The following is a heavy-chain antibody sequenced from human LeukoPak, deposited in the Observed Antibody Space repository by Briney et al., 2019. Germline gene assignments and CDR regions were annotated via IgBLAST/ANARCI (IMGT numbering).Heavy chain of an antibody. V-gene: IGHV1-69*13. J-gene: IGHJ5*02. Sequence: SVKVSCKASGYTFTGYYMHWVRQAPGQGLEWMGGIIPIFGTTNYAQKFQGRVTISADESTSTAYMELSSLRSEDTAVYYCARDLTMVRGARYRPYNWFDPWGQGTLVTVSP. CDR2: IIPIFGTT. CDR1: GYTFTGYY. CDR3: ARDLTMVRGARYRPYNWFDP. D-gene: IGHD3-10*01.